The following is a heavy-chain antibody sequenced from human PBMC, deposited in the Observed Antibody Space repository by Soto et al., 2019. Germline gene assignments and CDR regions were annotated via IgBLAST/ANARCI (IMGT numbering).Heavy chain of an antibody. J-gene: IGHJ3*02. CDR3: ARHEWDYYDSAGAFDI. V-gene: IGHV5-10-1*01. D-gene: IGHD3-22*01. CDR1: GYSFTSYW. Sequence: GESLKISCKGSGYSFTSYWISCVRQMPGKGLEWMGRIDPSDSYTNYSPSFQGHVNISADKSISTAYLQWSSLKASDTAMYYCARHEWDYYDSAGAFDIWGKGTMFTVSS. CDR2: IDPSDSYT.